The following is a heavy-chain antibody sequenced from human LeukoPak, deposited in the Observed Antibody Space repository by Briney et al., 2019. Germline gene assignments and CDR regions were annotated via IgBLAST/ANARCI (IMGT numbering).Heavy chain of an antibody. D-gene: IGHD5-18*01. V-gene: IGHV3-23*01. J-gene: IGHJ4*02. Sequence: TGGSLRLSCAASGFTFSSYWMSWVRQAPGKGLEWVSGISGRGGSTYYADSVKGRFTISRDDSKNTLYLQMNSLRAEDTAVYYCAKDLYRGYSYGLLDYWGQGTLVTVSS. CDR2: ISGRGGST. CDR3: AKDLYRGYSYGLLDY. CDR1: GFTFSSYW.